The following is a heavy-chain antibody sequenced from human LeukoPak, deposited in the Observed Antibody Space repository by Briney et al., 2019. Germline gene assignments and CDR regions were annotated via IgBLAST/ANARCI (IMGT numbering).Heavy chain of an antibody. CDR2: ISGSSGII. Sequence: PGGSLRLSRAASGFTFNTYTMNWVRQAPGKGLEWVSYISGSSGIIDYADSVRGRFTISRDNAKNSLYLQMNSLRADDTAVYYCARGGTDILLEPPAIPFDYWGQGALVTVSS. J-gene: IGHJ4*02. CDR3: ARGGTDILLEPPAIPFDY. D-gene: IGHD2-8*01. V-gene: IGHV3-48*01. CDR1: GFTFNTYT.